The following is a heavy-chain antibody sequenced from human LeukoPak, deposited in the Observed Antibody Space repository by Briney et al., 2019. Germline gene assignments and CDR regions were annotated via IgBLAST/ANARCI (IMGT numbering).Heavy chain of an antibody. V-gene: IGHV4-59*08. D-gene: IGHD6-13*01. J-gene: IGHJ3*02. CDR1: GGSISSYY. CDR3: ARWYSSSWYFSAFDI. CDR2: IYYSGST. Sequence: PSETLSLTCTVSGGSISSYYWSWIRQPPGKGLEWIGYIYYSGSTNYNPSLKSRVTISVDTSKNQFSLKLSSVTAADTAVYYCARWYSSSWYFSAFDIWGQGKMVTVSS.